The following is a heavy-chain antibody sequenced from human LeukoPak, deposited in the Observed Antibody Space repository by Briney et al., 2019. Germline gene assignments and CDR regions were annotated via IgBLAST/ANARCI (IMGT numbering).Heavy chain of an antibody. CDR3: ARGGIRDSSSWYFYYYYYYGMDV. J-gene: IGHJ6*02. CDR1: GFTVSSNY. Sequence: GGSLRLSCAASGFTVSSNYMSWVRQAPGKGLEWVSVIYSGGSTYYADSVKGRFTISRDNSKNTLYLQMNSLRAEDTAVYYCARGGIRDSSSWYFYYYYYYGMDVWGQGTTVTVSS. V-gene: IGHV3-66*01. D-gene: IGHD6-13*01. CDR2: IYSGGST.